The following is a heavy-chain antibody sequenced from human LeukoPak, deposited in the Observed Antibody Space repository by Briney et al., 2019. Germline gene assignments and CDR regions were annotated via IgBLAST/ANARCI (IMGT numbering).Heavy chain of an antibody. Sequence: GGSLRLSCAASGFTFNNAWMSWVRQAPGKGLEWVGRIRSKTDGGTTDYAAPVKGRFTTSRDDSKNTLYLQMNSLKTEDTAVYYCTTTPSGSDDYWGQGTLVTVSS. CDR3: TTTPSGSDDY. J-gene: IGHJ4*02. CDR1: GFTFNNAW. V-gene: IGHV3-15*01. CDR2: IRSKTDGGTT. D-gene: IGHD3-3*01.